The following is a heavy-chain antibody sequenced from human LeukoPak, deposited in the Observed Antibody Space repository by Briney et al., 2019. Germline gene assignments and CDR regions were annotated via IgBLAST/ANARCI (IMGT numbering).Heavy chain of an antibody. CDR2: ITVSGDTT. Sequence: GGSLRLSCAASGFTFSSYSMNWVRQAPGKGLEWVSAITVSGDTTCYADSVKGRFIISRDNSKNTLYLQMNSLRAEDTAVYYCAQGYSSGWFPYWGQGTLVTVSS. V-gene: IGHV3-23*01. J-gene: IGHJ4*02. D-gene: IGHD6-19*01. CDR1: GFTFSSYS. CDR3: AQGYSSGWFPY.